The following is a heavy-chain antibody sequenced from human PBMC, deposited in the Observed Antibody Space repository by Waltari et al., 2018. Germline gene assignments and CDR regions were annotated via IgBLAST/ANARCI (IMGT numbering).Heavy chain of an antibody. V-gene: IGHV4-59*01. CDR1: GGSISSYY. D-gene: IGHD3-10*01. Sequence: QVQLQESGPGLVKPSETLSLTCTVSGGSISSYYWSWIRQPPGKGLEWIGSIYYSGSTNYNPSLKSRVTISVDTSKNQFSLKLSSVTAADTAVYYCARGYYGSGSLSAFDIWGQGTMVTVSS. J-gene: IGHJ3*02. CDR2: IYYSGST. CDR3: ARGYYGSGSLSAFDI.